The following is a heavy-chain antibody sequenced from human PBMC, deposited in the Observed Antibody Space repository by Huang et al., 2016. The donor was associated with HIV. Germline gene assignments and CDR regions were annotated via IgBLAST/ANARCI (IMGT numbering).Heavy chain of an antibody. CDR1: GYTLTELS. CDR2: IDTEDVET. J-gene: IGHJ4*02. D-gene: IGHD3-22*01. CDR3: ATVYRRFRNHDSGDYYFDY. V-gene: IGHV1-24*01. Sequence: QVQLVQSGAEVKKPGASVKVSCKVSGYTLTELSIHWVRQAPGKGLEWLGGIDTEDVETIYAQKVQGRGTMTEDTSTDTAYMEMSRLGSEDTAVYYCATVYRRFRNHDSGDYYFDYWDQGTLVTVSS.